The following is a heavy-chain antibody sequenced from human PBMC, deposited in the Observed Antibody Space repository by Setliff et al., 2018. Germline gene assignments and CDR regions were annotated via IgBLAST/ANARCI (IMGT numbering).Heavy chain of an antibody. Sequence: GGSLRLSCAATGFMFRSHWMGWVRQAPGMGLEWVSGIDRNAGSTGYVDSVKGRFTISRDNAKNSLYLQMNSLKADDTAVYYCARVRNYYGSGSHLSAFDYWGQGALVTVSS. CDR3: ARVRNYYGSGSHLSAFDY. V-gene: IGHV3-20*04. J-gene: IGHJ4*02. CDR1: GFMFRSHW. CDR2: IDRNAGST. D-gene: IGHD3-10*01.